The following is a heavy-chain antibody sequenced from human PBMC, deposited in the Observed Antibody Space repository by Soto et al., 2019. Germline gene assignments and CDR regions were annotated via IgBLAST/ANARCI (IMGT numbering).Heavy chain of an antibody. D-gene: IGHD1-1*01. J-gene: IGHJ5*02. Sequence: SETLSLTCAVSGYSISSGLYWGWIRQPPGKGLEWIGTIYRGGITYYNPSLKSRVTISIDTSKNHFSLRLSSLTATDTAVYFCAIGNPDWFDPWGQGTLVTVSS. CDR2: IYRGGIT. CDR3: AIGNPDWFDP. CDR1: GYSISSGLY. V-gene: IGHV4-38-2*01.